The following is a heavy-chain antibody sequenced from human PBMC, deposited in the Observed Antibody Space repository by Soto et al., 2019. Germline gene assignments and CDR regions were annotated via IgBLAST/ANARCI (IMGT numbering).Heavy chain of an antibody. CDR3: ARVGAYCVSTSCHDY. D-gene: IGHD2-2*01. V-gene: IGHV1-18*01. J-gene: IGHJ4*02. CDR2: ISAYNGNT. Sequence: QVQLVQSGAEVKKPGASVKVSCKASGYTFTNYGISWVRQAPGQGLEWMGWISAYNGNTDYAQKLQGRVTMTTDTSTSTAYMELRSLRSDDTAVYYCARVGAYCVSTSCHDYWGLGTLVTVSS. CDR1: GYTFTNYG.